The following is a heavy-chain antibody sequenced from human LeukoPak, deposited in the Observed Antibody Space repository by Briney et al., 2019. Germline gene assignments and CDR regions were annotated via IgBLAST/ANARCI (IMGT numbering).Heavy chain of an antibody. D-gene: IGHD6-19*01. Sequence: GGTLRLSCAASGFTFSSYGMSWVRQAPGKGLEWVSAISSSGSTIYYADSVKGRFTISRDNAKNSLYLQMNSLRAEDTALYYCARGQWLVPYYFDYWGQGTLVTVSS. CDR2: ISSSGSTI. CDR3: ARGQWLVPYYFDY. CDR1: GFTFSSYG. V-gene: IGHV3-21*04. J-gene: IGHJ4*02.